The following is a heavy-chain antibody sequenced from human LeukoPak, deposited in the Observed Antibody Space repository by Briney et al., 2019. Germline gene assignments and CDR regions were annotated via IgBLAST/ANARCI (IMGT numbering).Heavy chain of an antibody. J-gene: IGHJ4*02. CDR2: ISGSGVST. CDR1: GFRFSSYA. Sequence: GGSLRLSCAASGFRFSSYAMSWVRQAPGKGLEWVSAISGSGVSTYYADSVKGRFTVSRDNSKNTLYLQMSSLRAEDTAVYYCAKANGYSYGDFDYWGQGTLVTVSS. D-gene: IGHD5-18*01. CDR3: AKANGYSYGDFDY. V-gene: IGHV3-23*01.